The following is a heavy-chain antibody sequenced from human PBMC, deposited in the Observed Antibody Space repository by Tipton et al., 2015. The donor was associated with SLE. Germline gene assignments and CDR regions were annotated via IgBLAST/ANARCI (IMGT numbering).Heavy chain of an antibody. CDR2: IFHRGDT. Sequence: TLSLTCTISGDSISRSIYYWGWVRQPPGKGLEWIASIFHRGDTHYNPSLRSRVHISMDTSTNQFSLKLSSVTAADTAVYYCARQGGRQWFDPWGQGTLVTVSS. J-gene: IGHJ5*02. D-gene: IGHD3-16*01. CDR3: ARQGGRQWFDP. CDR1: GDSISRSIYY. V-gene: IGHV4-39*01.